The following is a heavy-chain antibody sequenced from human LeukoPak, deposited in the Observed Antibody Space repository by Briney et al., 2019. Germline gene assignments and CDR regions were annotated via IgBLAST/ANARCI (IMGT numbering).Heavy chain of an antibody. V-gene: IGHV1-69*04. J-gene: IGHJ4*02. D-gene: IGHD3-10*01. Sequence: SVKVSCKASGGTFSSYAISWVRQAPGQGLEWMGRIIPILGIANYAQKFQGRVTITADKSTSTAYMELSSLRSEDTAVYYCAREASVTMVRGVMNYWGQGTLVTVSS. CDR3: AREASVTMVRGVMNY. CDR1: GGTFSSYA. CDR2: IIPILGIA.